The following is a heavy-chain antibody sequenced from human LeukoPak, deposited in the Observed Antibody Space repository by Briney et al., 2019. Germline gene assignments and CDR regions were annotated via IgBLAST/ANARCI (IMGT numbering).Heavy chain of an antibody. CDR3: AHSGTVTTPHDAFDI. D-gene: IGHD4-17*01. V-gene: IGHV2-5*01. J-gene: IGHJ3*02. CDR1: GFSLSTSGVG. CDR2: IYWNDDK. Sequence: ESGPTLVNPTQTLTLTCTFSGFSLSTSGVGVGWVRQPPGKALEWLAFIYWNDDKRYSPSLKSRLTITKDTSKNQVVLTMTNKDPVDTATYYCAHSGTVTTPHDAFDIWGQGTMVTVFS.